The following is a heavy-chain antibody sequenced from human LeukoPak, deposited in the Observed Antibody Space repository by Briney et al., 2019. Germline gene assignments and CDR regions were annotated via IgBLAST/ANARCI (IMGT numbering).Heavy chain of an antibody. V-gene: IGHV3-74*01. CDR1: GFTLRNYW. CDR2: ISGDGSVT. D-gene: IGHD6-6*01. CDR3: ARYSSSSGGAAYYLDY. Sequence: GGSLTLSCTASGFTLRNYWMHWVRQVPGKRLVWVSRISGDGSVTNYADSVQGRFTISRDNAKNILYLQINSLRSEDTAVYYCARYSSSSGGAAYYLDYWGHGTLVTVSS. J-gene: IGHJ4*01.